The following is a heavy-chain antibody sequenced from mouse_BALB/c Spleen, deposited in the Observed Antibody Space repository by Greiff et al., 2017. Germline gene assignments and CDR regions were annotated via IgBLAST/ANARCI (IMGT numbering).Heavy chain of an antibody. CDR1: GFNIKDYY. D-gene: IGHD1-1*01. Sequence: VQLQQSGAELVRSGASVKLSCTASGFNIKDYYMHWVKQRPEQGLEWIGWIDPENGDTEYAPKFQGKATMTADTSSNTAYLQLSSLTSEDTAVYYCNAVTTKVFDVWGAGTTVTVSS. V-gene: IGHV14-4*02. J-gene: IGHJ1*01. CDR3: NAVTTKVFDV. CDR2: IDPENGDT.